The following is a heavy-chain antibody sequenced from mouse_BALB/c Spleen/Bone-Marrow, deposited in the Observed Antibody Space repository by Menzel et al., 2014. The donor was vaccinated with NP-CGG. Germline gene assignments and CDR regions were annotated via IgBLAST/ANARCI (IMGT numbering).Heavy chain of an antibody. J-gene: IGHJ2*01. CDR3: TPRLRY. CDR1: GYTFTSYW. D-gene: IGHD1-2*01. V-gene: IGHV1S22*01. Sequence: LKDSGSELVRPGASVKLSCKASGYTFTSYWMHWVKQRPGQGLEWIGNIYPGSGSTNYDEKFKSKATLTVDTSSSTAYMQLSSLTSEDSAVYYCTPRLRYWGQGTTLTVSS. CDR2: IYPGSGST.